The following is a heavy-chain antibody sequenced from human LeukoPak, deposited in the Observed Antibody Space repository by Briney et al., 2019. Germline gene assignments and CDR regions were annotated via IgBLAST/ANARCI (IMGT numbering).Heavy chain of an antibody. D-gene: IGHD6-19*01. CDR2: IYYSGST. J-gene: IGHJ4*02. Sequence: PSETLSLTCTVSGGSISSYYWSWIRQPPGKGLEWIGYIYYSGSTNYNPSLKSRVTMSVDTSKNQFSLKLSSVTAADTAVYYCARHSLSGSGWYYFDYWGQGTLVTVSS. V-gene: IGHV4-59*08. CDR1: GGSISSYY. CDR3: ARHSLSGSGWYYFDY.